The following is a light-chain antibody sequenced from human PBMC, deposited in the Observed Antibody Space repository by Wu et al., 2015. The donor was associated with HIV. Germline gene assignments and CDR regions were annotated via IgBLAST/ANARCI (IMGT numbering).Light chain of an antibody. V-gene: IGKV3-20*01. J-gene: IGKJ5*01. Sequence: EIVLTQSPGTLSLSPGERATLSCRASQSVSSSYLAWYQQKPGQAPRLLIYGASSRATGIPDRFSGSGSGTDVTLTISRLEPEDSAVYYCQQYYSSPITFGQGTRLEIK. CDR1: QSVSSSY. CDR2: GAS. CDR3: QQYYSSPIT.